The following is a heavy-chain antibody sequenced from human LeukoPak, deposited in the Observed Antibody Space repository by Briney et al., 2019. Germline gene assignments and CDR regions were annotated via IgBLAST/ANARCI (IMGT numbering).Heavy chain of an antibody. CDR3: AKSLEGPYWYFDL. J-gene: IGHJ2*01. Sequence: GGSLRLSCAASGFTFSSYGMHWVRQAPGKGLEWVAVISYDGSNKYYADSVKGRFTISRDNSKNTLYLQMNSLRAEDTAIYYCAKSLEGPYWYFDLWGRGTLVTVSS. D-gene: IGHD3-3*01. CDR2: ISYDGSNK. CDR1: GFTFSSYG. V-gene: IGHV3-33*05.